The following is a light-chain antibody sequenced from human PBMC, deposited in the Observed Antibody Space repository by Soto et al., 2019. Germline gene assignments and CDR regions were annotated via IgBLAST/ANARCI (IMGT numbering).Light chain of an antibody. CDR2: DAS. J-gene: IGKJ4*01. Sequence: DIQMTQSPSPLSASVGDRVPITCRALPSIRMLLAWYQQKPGQAPKFLTYDASSLESGVPSRFSGSGSGTEYTLTISSLQPDDFATYYCQQYKSYPLTFGGGTKVEIK. CDR3: QQYKSYPLT. V-gene: IGKV1-5*01. CDR1: PSIRML.